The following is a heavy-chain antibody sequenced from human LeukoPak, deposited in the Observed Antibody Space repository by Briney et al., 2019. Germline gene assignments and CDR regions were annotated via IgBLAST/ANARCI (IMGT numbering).Heavy chain of an antibody. CDR3: ARDSRDYYYYDSSGYWFDP. J-gene: IGHJ5*02. CDR2: IIPILGIA. CDR1: GGTFSSYA. D-gene: IGHD3-22*01. Sequence: GASVKVSCKASGGTFSSYAISWVRQAPGQGLEWMGRIIPILGIANYAQKFQGRVTITADKSTSTAYMELSSLRSEDTAVYYCARDSRDYYYYDSSGYWFDPWGQGTLVTVSS. V-gene: IGHV1-69*04.